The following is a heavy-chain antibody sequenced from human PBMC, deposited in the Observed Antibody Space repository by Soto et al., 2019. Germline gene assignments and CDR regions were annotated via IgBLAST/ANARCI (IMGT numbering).Heavy chain of an antibody. D-gene: IGHD4-17*01. CDR3: ACSARGLYGDYN. Sequence: EVQLVESGGGLVQPGESLRLSCSASGFTFTNYWMHWVRQAPGKGLVWVLRINAEGTTTNYADSVKGRFTTSRDNAKNTLYLQMNSLGGEDTAVYYCACSARGLYGDYNWGQGTLVTVSS. CDR2: INAEGTTT. J-gene: IGHJ4*02. CDR1: GFTFTNYW. V-gene: IGHV3-74*01.